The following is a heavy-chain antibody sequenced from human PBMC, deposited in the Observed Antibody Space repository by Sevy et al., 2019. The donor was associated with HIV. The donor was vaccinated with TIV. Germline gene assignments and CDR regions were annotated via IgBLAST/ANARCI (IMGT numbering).Heavy chain of an antibody. V-gene: IGHV4-30-4*01. J-gene: IGHJ6*02. CDR3: ARDSMTTVTHGYYYYYGMDV. CDR2: IYYSGST. CDR1: GGSISSGDYY. D-gene: IGHD4-17*01. Sequence: SETLSLTCTVSGGSISSGDYYWSWIRQPPGKGLEWIGYIYYSGSTYYNPSLKSRVTISVDTSKNQFSLRLSHVTAADTAVYYCARDSMTTVTHGYYYYYGMDVWGQGTTVTVSS.